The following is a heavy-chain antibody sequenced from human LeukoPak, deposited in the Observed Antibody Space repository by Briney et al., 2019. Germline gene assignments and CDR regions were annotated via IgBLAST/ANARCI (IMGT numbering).Heavy chain of an antibody. J-gene: IGHJ4*02. CDR3: AKESCSSTSCYIFDY. CDR2: ISGSGGST. Sequence: GSLRLSCAASGFTFSSYAMSWVRQAPGKGLEWVSAISGSGGSTYYADSVKGRFTISRDNSKNTLHLQMKSLRAEDTAVYYCAKESCSSTSCYIFDYWGQGTLVTVSS. CDR1: GFTFSSYA. V-gene: IGHV3-23*01. D-gene: IGHD2-2*02.